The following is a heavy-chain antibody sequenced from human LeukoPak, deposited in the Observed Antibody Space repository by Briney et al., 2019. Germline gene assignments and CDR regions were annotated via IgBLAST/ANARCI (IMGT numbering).Heavy chain of an antibody. Sequence: SVKVSCKASGGTFSSYAISWVRQAPGQGLEWMGRIIPIFGTANYAQKFQGRVTITTDESTSTAYMELSSLRSEDTAVYYCARGRRYPKMGENWFDPWGQGTLVTVSS. D-gene: IGHD3-9*01. CDR1: GGTFSSYA. J-gene: IGHJ5*02. CDR3: ARGRRYPKMGENWFDP. V-gene: IGHV1-69*05. CDR2: IIPIFGTA.